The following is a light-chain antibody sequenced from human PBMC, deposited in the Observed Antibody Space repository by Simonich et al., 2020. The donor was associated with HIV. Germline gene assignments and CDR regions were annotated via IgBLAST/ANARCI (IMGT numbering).Light chain of an antibody. CDR2: DAS. V-gene: IGKV3D-20*01. CDR1: QSVSSD. CDR3: QQYGSSPPR. Sequence: EIVMTQSPATLSVSPGERATLSCRASQSVSSDLAWYQRKPGLAPRLLIYDASSRATGIPDRFSGSGSGTDFTLTISRLEPEDFAVYYCQQYGSSPPRFGGGTKVEIK. J-gene: IGKJ4*01.